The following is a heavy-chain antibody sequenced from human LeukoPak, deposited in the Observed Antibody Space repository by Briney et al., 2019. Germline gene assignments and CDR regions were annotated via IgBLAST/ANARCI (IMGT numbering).Heavy chain of an antibody. CDR1: GDSVSSNSAA. Sequence: SQTLSLTCAISGDSVSSNSAAWNWIRQSPSRGLEWLGRTYYRSKWYNDYAVSVKSRITINPDTSRNQFSLQLNSVTPEDTAMYYCAREGGYSGYDFYFDCWGQGTLVTVSS. CDR3: AREGGYSGYDFYFDC. V-gene: IGHV6-1*01. CDR2: TYYRSKWYN. D-gene: IGHD5-12*01. J-gene: IGHJ4*02.